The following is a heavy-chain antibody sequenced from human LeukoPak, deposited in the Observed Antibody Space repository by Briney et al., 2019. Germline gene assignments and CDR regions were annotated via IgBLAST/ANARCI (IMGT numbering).Heavy chain of an antibody. CDR1: GYTFTSYA. CDR3: ARDTRYYHGSGSYWGYSDWFDP. V-gene: IGHV1-3*01. D-gene: IGHD3-10*01. CDR2: INAGNGNT. Sequence: ASVKVSCKASGYTFTSYAMHWVRQAPGQRLEWMGWINAGNGNTKYSQKFQGRVTITRDTSASTAYMELSSLRSEDTAVYYCARDTRYYHGSGSYWGYSDWFDPWGQGTLVTVSS. J-gene: IGHJ5*02.